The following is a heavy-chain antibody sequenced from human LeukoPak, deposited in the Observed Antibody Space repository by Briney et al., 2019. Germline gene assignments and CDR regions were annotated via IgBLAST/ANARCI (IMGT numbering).Heavy chain of an antibody. CDR2: ISGSGGST. V-gene: IGHV3-23*01. Sequence: GXXLRLSCAASGFTFSSYAMSWVRQAPGKGLEWVSAISGSGGSTYYADSVKGRFTISRDNSKNTLYLQMNSLRAEDTAVYYCAKSGYSYDYYFDYWGQGTLVTVSS. CDR1: GFTFSSYA. CDR3: AKSGYSYDYYFDY. D-gene: IGHD5-18*01. J-gene: IGHJ4*02.